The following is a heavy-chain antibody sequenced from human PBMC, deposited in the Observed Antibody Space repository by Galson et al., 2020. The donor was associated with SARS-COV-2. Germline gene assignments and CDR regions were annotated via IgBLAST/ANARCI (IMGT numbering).Heavy chain of an antibody. J-gene: IGHJ5*02. Sequence: SETLSLTCTVSGGSISSGGYYWSWIRQHPGKGLEWIGYIYYSGSTYYNPSLKSRVTISVDTSKNQFSLKLSSVTAADTALYYCARGQGKYDYRLIWFDPWGQGTLVTVSS. CDR3: ARGQGKYDYRLIWFDP. V-gene: IGHV4-31*03. CDR2: IYYSGST. D-gene: IGHD4-17*01. CDR1: GGSISSGGYY.